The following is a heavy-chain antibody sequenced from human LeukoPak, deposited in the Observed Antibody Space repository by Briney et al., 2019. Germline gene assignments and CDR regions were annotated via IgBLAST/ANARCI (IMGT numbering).Heavy chain of an antibody. J-gene: IGHJ5*02. CDR1: GYSISIGCY. CDR3: ARPPGIAAAWFDP. D-gene: IGHD6-13*01. V-gene: IGHV4-38-2*02. CDR2: IYHSGST. Sequence: ASETLSLTCTVSGYSISIGCYWGWIRQPPGKGLEWIGSIYHSGSTFDNPSLKSRVTISVDTSKNQFSLKLTSVAAADTAVYYCARPPGIAAAWFDPWGQGTLVTVSS.